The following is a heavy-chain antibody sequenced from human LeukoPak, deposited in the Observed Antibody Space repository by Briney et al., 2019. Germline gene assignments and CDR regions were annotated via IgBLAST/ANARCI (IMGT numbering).Heavy chain of an antibody. J-gene: IGHJ6*03. CDR3: AREQRRGLSGNLVCLFASYYTYYYMDV. V-gene: IGHV1-46*01. CDR1: GYAFTRYS. D-gene: IGHD3-3*01. CDR2: INANDGAT. Sequence: ASVKVSCRASGYAFTRYSIHWVRQAPGQGLEWMGLINANDGATSYAQRFQGRVTMTRDMSTTTVYMDLRSLRSEDTAVYYCAREQRRGLSGNLVCLFASYYTYYYMDVWGRGTTVTVSS.